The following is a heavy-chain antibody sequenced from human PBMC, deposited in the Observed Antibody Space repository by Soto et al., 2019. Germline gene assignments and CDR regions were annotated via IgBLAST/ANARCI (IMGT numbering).Heavy chain of an antibody. J-gene: IGHJ4*02. V-gene: IGHV5-51*01. D-gene: IGHD2-15*01. CDR1: GYNFTNYW. CDR2: TYPGDSAT. Sequence: GESLKISCKGSGYNFTNYWIAWVRQMPGKGLEWMGITYPGDSATGNSPSFQGQVTISADKSISTAYLQWNSLKASDTAMYFCARRGGGDTYFPFDYWGQGTPVTVSS. CDR3: ARRGGGDTYFPFDY.